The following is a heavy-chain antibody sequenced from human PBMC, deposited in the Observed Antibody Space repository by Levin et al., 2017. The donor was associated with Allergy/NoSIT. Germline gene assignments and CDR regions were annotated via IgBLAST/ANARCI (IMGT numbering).Heavy chain of an antibody. J-gene: IGHJ4*02. CDR3: AKAQLRYFDWLLYPDF. CDR2: ISGSGSNT. D-gene: IGHD3-9*01. Sequence: GGSLRLSCAASGFTFSSYAMNWVRQAPGKGLVWVSAISGSGSNTYYGDSVKGRFTISRDISKNTLYLQMNSLRAEDTAVYYCAKAQLRYFDWLLYPDFWGQGTLVTVSS. V-gene: IGHV3-23*01. CDR1: GFTFSSYA.